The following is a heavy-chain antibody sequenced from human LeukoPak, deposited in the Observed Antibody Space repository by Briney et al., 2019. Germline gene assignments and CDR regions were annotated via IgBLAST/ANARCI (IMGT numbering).Heavy chain of an antibody. D-gene: IGHD4-11*01. Sequence: SVKVSCKASGGTFSSYAISWVRQAPGQGLEWMGGIIPIFGTANYAQKFQGRVTITTDESTSTAYMELSSLRSEDTAVYYCARAWYSNYFEYNWFDPWGRGTLVIVSS. V-gene: IGHV1-69*05. CDR1: GGTFSSYA. J-gene: IGHJ5*02. CDR2: IIPIFGTA. CDR3: ARAWYSNYFEYNWFDP.